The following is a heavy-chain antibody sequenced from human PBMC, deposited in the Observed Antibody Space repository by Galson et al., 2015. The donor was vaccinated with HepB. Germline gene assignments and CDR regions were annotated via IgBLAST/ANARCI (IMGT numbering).Heavy chain of an antibody. CDR1: GYTFTSYG. D-gene: IGHD6-6*01. Sequence: QSGAEVKKPGSSVKVSCKASGYTFTSYGISWVRQAPGQGLEWMGWISAYNGNTNYAQKLQGRVTMTTDTSTSTAYMELRSLRSDDTAVYYCARDRRIAARGVGWFDPWGQGTLVTVSS. J-gene: IGHJ5*02. CDR3: ARDRRIAARGVGWFDP. V-gene: IGHV1-18*01. CDR2: ISAYNGNT.